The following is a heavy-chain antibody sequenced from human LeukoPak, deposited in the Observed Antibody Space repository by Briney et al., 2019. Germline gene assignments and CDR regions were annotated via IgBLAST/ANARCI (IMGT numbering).Heavy chain of an antibody. D-gene: IGHD5-18*01. CDR2: IIPVLNIT. CDR1: GGTFSSSA. Sequence: WASVKVSCKTSGGTFSSSAITWVRQGPGQGLEWMGRIIPVLNITRYTQKFQGRVTITADTSTSTVYMELSSLRSEETAVYYCARDQGLTAPPPYGLDVWGQGTTVIVSS. CDR3: ARDQGLTAPPPYGLDV. J-gene: IGHJ6*02. V-gene: IGHV1-69*04.